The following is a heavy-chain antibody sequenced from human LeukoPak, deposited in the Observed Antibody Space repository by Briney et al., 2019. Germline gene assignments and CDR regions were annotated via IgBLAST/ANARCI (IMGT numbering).Heavy chain of an antibody. CDR3: ARHRGSSSNFDY. V-gene: IGHV4-39*01. Sequence: KPSETLSLTCTVSGGSISRNNYYWDWIRQPPGKGLEYIGSIYYSGSTYYTPSLKSRVTISVDTSKNQFSLKLNSVTATDTAVYYCARHRGSSSNFDYWGQGTLVTVSS. CDR2: IYYSGST. CDR1: GGSISRNNYY. D-gene: IGHD6-6*01. J-gene: IGHJ4*02.